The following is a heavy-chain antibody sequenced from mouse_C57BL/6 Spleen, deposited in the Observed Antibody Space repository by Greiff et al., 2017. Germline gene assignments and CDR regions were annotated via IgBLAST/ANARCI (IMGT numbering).Heavy chain of an antibody. Sequence: LVESGPELVKPGASVKISCKASGYAFSSSWMNWVKQRPGKGLEWIGRIYPGDGDTNYNGKFKGKATLTADKSSSTAYMQLSSLTSEDSAVYFCARSRTTVVAPNFDYWGQGTTLTVSS. V-gene: IGHV1-82*01. CDR2: IYPGDGDT. D-gene: IGHD1-1*01. CDR3: ARSRTTVVAPNFDY. CDR1: GYAFSSSW. J-gene: IGHJ2*01.